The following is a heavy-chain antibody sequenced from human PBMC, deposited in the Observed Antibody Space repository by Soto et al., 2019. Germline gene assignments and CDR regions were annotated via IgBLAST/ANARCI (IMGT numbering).Heavy chain of an antibody. Sequence: SETLSRTCAVSGGSISSCGYSWSWIRQPPGKGLEWIGYIYHSGSTYYNPSLKSRVTISVDRSKNQFSLKLSSVIAADTAVYYCARHWTNDAFDIWGQGTMVT. V-gene: IGHV4-30-2*02. CDR3: ARHWTNDAFDI. CDR2: IYHSGST. J-gene: IGHJ3*02. D-gene: IGHD1-1*01. CDR1: GGSISSCGYS.